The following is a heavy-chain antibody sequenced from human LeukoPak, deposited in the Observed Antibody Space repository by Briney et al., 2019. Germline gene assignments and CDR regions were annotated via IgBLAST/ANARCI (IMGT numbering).Heavy chain of an antibody. Sequence: GGSLRLSCAASGFTFSSYSMNWVRQAPGKGLEWVSCISSSSSTIYYADSVKGRFTISRDNAKNSLYLQMNSLRAEDTAVYYCARDYSGSYYVSRFDYWGQGTLVTVSS. CDR1: GFTFSSYS. V-gene: IGHV3-48*04. D-gene: IGHD1-26*01. CDR2: ISSSSSTI. CDR3: ARDYSGSYYVSRFDY. J-gene: IGHJ4*02.